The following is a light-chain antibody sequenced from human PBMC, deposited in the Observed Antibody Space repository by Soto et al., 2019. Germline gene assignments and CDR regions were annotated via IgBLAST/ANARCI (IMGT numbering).Light chain of an antibody. CDR1: SSDVGGYNY. CDR2: EVS. Sequence: QSVLTQPASVSGSPGQSITISCTGTSSDVGGYNYLSWYQQHPGKAPKLMIYEVSNRPSGVSNRFSGSKSGNTASLTISGLQAEDEADYYCSSYTSSSSYVVFGGGTKLTVL. J-gene: IGLJ2*01. V-gene: IGLV2-14*01. CDR3: SSYTSSSSYVV.